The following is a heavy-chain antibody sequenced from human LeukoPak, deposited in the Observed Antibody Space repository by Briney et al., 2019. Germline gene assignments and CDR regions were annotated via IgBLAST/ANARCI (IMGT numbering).Heavy chain of an antibody. V-gene: IGHV3-21*01. Sequence: PGGSLRLSCAASGFTFSSYSMNWVRQAPGKGLEWVSSISSSSSYIYYADSVKGRFTISRDNAKNSLYLQMNSLRAEDTAVYYCARVYSRVGPFDYWGQGTLVTVSS. D-gene: IGHD5-18*01. CDR1: GFTFSSYS. CDR3: ARVYSRVGPFDY. CDR2: ISSSSSYI. J-gene: IGHJ4*02.